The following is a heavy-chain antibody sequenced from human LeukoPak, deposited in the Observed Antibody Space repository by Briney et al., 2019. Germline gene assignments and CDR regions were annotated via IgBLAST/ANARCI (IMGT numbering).Heavy chain of an antibody. CDR1: GGSISTYY. J-gene: IGHJ3*02. D-gene: IGHD1-26*01. V-gene: IGHV4-59*01. Sequence: SETLSLTCTVSGGSISTYYWNWTRQPPGKGLEWIGYLYNSGSTNYNPSLKSRATISVDMSKNQLSLRLSSVTAADTAVYYCARGVTTPLDAFDIWGQGTMVTVSS. CDR2: LYNSGST. CDR3: ARGVTTPLDAFDI.